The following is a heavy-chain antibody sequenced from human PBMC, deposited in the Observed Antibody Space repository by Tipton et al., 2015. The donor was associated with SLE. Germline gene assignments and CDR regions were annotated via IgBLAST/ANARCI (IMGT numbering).Heavy chain of an antibody. Sequence: TLSLTCTVSGGSISSYYWCWIRQPAGKGLEWIGRVYTSGSTNNNPSLTSRVTISVDTSKNPFSLKLSSVTAADTAVYYCARDGELDGSSGAFDIGGQGTMGTVSS. CDR3: ARDGELDGSSGAFDI. V-gene: IGHV4-4*07. CDR1: GGSISSYY. J-gene: IGHJ3*02. D-gene: IGHD6-6*01. CDR2: VYTSGST.